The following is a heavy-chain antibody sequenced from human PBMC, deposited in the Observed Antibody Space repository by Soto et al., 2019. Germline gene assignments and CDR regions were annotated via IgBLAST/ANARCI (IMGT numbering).Heavy chain of an antibody. CDR3: ARIKRSSWWKYFDL. Sequence: QVPLQESGPGLVKPSQTLSLTCTVSGGSISSGGYYWSWIRQHPGKGLELIGYIYYRGSTYYNPSLKSRVTISVDTSKNQFSLKLSSVTAADTAVYYCARIKRSSWWKYFDLWGRGTLVTVSS. CDR1: GGSISSGGYY. J-gene: IGHJ2*01. CDR2: IYYRGST. D-gene: IGHD6-13*01. V-gene: IGHV4-31*03.